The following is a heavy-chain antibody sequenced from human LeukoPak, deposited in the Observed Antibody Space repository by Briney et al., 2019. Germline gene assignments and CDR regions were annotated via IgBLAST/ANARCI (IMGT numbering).Heavy chain of an antibody. CDR1: GFTVSTNC. Sequence: GGSLRLSCAASGFTVSTNCMTWVRQAPGKGLEWVSTIYSGGTTYYADSVMGRFTISRHNSRNTLYLQMNSLRAEDTAVYYCARVDTVMAYYFDLWGEGTLVTVS. J-gene: IGHJ4*02. CDR3: ARVDTVMAYYFDL. D-gene: IGHD5-18*01. V-gene: IGHV3-53*04. CDR2: IYSGGTT.